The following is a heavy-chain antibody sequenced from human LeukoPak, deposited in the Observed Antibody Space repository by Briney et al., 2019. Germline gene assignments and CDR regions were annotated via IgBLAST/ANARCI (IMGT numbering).Heavy chain of an antibody. CDR1: GYSFSTYA. V-gene: IGHV7-4-1*02. CDR3: ARGVDMMWGVTRSWFDT. CDR2: INTYTGNP. Sequence: ASVKVSCKASGYSFSTYAITWVRQAPGQGLEYMGWINTYTGNPTYAPGFTGRFVFSLDTSVSTAHLQISNLKAEDTAVYYCARGVDMMWGVTRSWFDTWGQGTLVTVSS. J-gene: IGHJ5*02. D-gene: IGHD3-10*01.